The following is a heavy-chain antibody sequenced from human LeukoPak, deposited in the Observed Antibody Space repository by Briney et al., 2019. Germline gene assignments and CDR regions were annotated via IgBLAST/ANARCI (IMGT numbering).Heavy chain of an antibody. V-gene: IGHV3-30-3*01. CDR2: ISYDGSNK. CDR3: ARGGIAARPGDFDY. D-gene: IGHD6-6*01. J-gene: IGHJ4*02. Sequence: GGSLRLSCAASGFTFSSYAMHWVRQAPGKGLEWVAVISYDGSNKYYADSVKGRFTISRDNSKNTLYLQMNSLRAEDTAVYYCARGGIAARPGDFDYWGQGTLVTVSS. CDR1: GFTFSSYA.